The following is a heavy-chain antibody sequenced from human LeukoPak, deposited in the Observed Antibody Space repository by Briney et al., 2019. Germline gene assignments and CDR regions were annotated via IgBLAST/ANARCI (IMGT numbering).Heavy chain of an antibody. CDR1: GFTVSTNY. J-gene: IGHJ4*02. Sequence: PGGSLRLSCAASGFTVSTNYMSWVRQAPGKGLEWASLIYVGGGTLYADSVKGRFTIFRDNSKNMLYLQMNSLRSDDTAVYYCATRPSGYDMPYFDYWGQGTLVTVSS. CDR3: ATRPSGYDMPYFDY. CDR2: IYVGGGT. V-gene: IGHV3-66*01. D-gene: IGHD5-12*01.